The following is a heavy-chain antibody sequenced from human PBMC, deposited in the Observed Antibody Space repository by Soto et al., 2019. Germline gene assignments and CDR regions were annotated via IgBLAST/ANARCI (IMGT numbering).Heavy chain of an antibody. CDR2: IYYSGST. CDR3: ARVGGGFSGYEDY. CDR1: GGSVSSADYY. J-gene: IGHJ4*02. V-gene: IGHV4-31*01. Sequence: QVQLQESGPGLVKPSQTLSLTCTVSGGSVSSADYYWSWIRQHPGKGLEWLGYIYYSGSTYYNPSLKRQITISVDTSKNQYSLRLSSVTAADTAVYYCARVGGGFSGYEDYWGQGTLVIVSS. D-gene: IGHD5-12*01.